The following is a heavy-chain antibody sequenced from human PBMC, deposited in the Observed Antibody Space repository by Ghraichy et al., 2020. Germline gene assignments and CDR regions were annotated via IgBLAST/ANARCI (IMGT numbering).Heavy chain of an antibody. V-gene: IGHV3-33*01. Sequence: GESLNISCAASGFTFSSYGMHWVRQAPGKGLEWVAVIWYDGSNKYYADSVKGRFTISRDNSKNTLYLQMNSLRAEDTAVYYCARAGIYCSSISCYTGAYNWFDPWGQGTLVTVSS. CDR3: ARAGIYCSSISCYTGAYNWFDP. D-gene: IGHD2-2*02. J-gene: IGHJ5*02. CDR2: IWYDGSNK. CDR1: GFTFSSYG.